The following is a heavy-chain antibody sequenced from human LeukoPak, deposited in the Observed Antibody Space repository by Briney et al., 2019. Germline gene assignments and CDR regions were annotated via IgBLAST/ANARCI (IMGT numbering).Heavy chain of an antibody. CDR2: INHSGST. CDR1: GGSFSGYY. J-gene: IGHJ4*02. CDR3: ARSLRYFDWLRNYYFDY. D-gene: IGHD3-9*01. V-gene: IGHV4-34*01. Sequence: PSETLSLTCAVYGGSFSGYYWSWIRQPPGKGLEWIGEINHSGSTNYNPSLKSRVTISVDTSKNQFSLKLSSVTAADTAVYYCARSLRYFDWLRNYYFDYWGQGTLVTVSS.